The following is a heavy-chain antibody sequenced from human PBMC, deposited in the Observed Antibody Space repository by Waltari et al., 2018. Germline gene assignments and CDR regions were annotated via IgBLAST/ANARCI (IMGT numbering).Heavy chain of an antibody. D-gene: IGHD3-3*01. Sequence: QGQLVESGGGVVQPGRSLRLSCAASGFPFNNYVIHWVRQAPGKGLGWVAVVSYDGANKDYADSVKGRFTISRDPSRNTLYVEMNSLRAEDTAVYYCARGSFWSGYYKGEGGFDYWGQGILVTVSS. J-gene: IGHJ4*02. CDR2: VSYDGANK. V-gene: IGHV3-30-3*01. CDR1: GFPFNNYV. CDR3: ARGSFWSGYYKGEGGFDY.